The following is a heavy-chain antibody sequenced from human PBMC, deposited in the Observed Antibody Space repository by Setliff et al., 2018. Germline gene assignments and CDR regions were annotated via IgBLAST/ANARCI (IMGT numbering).Heavy chain of an antibody. Sequence: GASLKISCQGSGSKFTDYWIGWVRLMPGKGLEWMGIIYPGDSDTRYSPSFQGQVTMSADTSINTAYMELSTLTSDDTAVYFCARATRDSGGWYYEYNWFDPWGQGTLVTVSS. CDR3: ARATRDSGGWYYEYNWFDP. CDR1: GSKFTDYW. V-gene: IGHV5-51*01. CDR2: IYPGDSDT. J-gene: IGHJ5*02. D-gene: IGHD6-19*01.